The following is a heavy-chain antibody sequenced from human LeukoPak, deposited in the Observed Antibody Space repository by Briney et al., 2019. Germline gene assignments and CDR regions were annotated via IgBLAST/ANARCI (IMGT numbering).Heavy chain of an antibody. Sequence: ASVKVSCKASGYTFTSYDINWVRLATGQGLEWMGWMIPNSGNTGYAQKFQGKVTITRNTPISTAYMELSSLRSEDTAVYYCARAPHTMVRGVIVSLFSFDYWGQGTLVTVSS. D-gene: IGHD3-10*01. CDR1: GYTFTSYD. V-gene: IGHV1-8*03. J-gene: IGHJ4*02. CDR2: MIPNSGNT. CDR3: ARAPHTMVRGVIVSLFSFDY.